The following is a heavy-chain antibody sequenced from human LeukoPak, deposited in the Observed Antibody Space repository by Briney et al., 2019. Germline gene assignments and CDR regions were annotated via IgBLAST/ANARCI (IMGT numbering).Heavy chain of an antibody. D-gene: IGHD3-16*01. V-gene: IGHV4-59*01. CDR3: ARVLGGTSLFDF. Sequence: SETLSLTCTVSGGSITNYYWSWIRQPPEQGLEWIGYISYSGGTNYNPSLRSRVTISVDTSKNQFSLKLSSVTAADTAVYYCARVLGGTSLFDFWGQGTLITVSS. J-gene: IGHJ4*02. CDR1: GGSITNYY. CDR2: ISYSGGT.